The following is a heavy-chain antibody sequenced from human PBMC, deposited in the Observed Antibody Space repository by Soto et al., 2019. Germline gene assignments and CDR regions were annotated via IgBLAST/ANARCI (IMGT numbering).Heavy chain of an antibody. Sequence: EVQLLESGGGLVQPGGSLRLSCEASGFTFSSHAMSWVRQAPGEGLEWVSAISGSDAGTFDADSVRGRFTISRDNSKNTLCLHMTSLRVEDTAIYYCTKDPCTRSSCYFDFWGQGSLVTVSS. CDR1: GFTFSSHA. D-gene: IGHD2-2*01. J-gene: IGHJ4*02. CDR2: ISGSDAGT. CDR3: TKDPCTRSSCYFDF. V-gene: IGHV3-23*01.